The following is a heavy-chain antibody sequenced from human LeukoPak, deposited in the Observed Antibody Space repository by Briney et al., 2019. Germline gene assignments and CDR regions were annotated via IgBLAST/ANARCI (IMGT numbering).Heavy chain of an antibody. CDR2: VNPHTGAP. D-gene: IGHD5-24*01. CDR1: GYTFTDYH. CDR3: ARPGERRWQYVY. J-gene: IGHJ4*02. Sequence: ASVKVSCKASGYTFTDYHIHWVRQPPGQGLEWLGWVNPHTGAPNHAQKFQGRVTVTRDTSLTSAYMELTNLRPDDTAVYYCARPGERRWQYVYWGQGTLVTVSS. V-gene: IGHV1-2*02.